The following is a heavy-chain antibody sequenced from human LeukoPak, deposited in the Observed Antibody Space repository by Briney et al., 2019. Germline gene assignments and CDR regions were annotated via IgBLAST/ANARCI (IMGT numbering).Heavy chain of an antibody. J-gene: IGHJ3*02. CDR2: IIPIFGTG. CDR3: ARDAPSETVMVSAFDI. D-gene: IGHD5-18*01. V-gene: IGHV1-69*13. CDR1: GGTFSTYA. Sequence: GASVKVSCKAFGGTFSTYAISWVRQAPGRGLEWMGGIIPIFGTGNYAQKFQGRVTITADVSTRTAFMDLSSLRSEDTAVYYCARDAPSETVMVSAFDIWGQGTMVTVSS.